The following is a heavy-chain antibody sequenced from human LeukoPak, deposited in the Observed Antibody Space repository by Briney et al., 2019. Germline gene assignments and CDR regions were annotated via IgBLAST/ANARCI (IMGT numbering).Heavy chain of an antibody. CDR3: ARDPTYYYGSGSYFDY. Sequence: GGSLRLSCAASGFTFSSYSMNWVRQAPGKGLEWVSSISSSSSYIYYAGSVKGRFTISRDNAKNSLYLQMNSLRAEDTAVYYCARDPTYYYGSGSYFDYWGQGTLVTVSS. CDR1: GFTFSSYS. J-gene: IGHJ4*02. V-gene: IGHV3-21*01. CDR2: ISSSSSYI. D-gene: IGHD3-10*01.